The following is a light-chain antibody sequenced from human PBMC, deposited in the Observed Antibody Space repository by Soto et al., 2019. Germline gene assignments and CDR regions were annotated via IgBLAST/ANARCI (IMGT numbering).Light chain of an antibody. CDR3: NSYSSTSFYV. Sequence: QSALAQPASVSGSPGQSITISCTGSGSDIATFSYVSWYQQYPGKAPKLLIYQVTSRASGVSHRFSGSKSGNTAALTISGLQPEDEAEYYCNSYSSTSFYVFGTRTKVTVL. J-gene: IGLJ1*01. CDR1: GSDIATFSY. V-gene: IGLV2-14*01. CDR2: QVT.